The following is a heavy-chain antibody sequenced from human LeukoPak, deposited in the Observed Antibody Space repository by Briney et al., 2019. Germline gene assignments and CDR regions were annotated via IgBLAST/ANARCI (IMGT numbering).Heavy chain of an antibody. J-gene: IGHJ4*02. D-gene: IGHD6-13*01. CDR1: GGSISSSSYY. Sequence: SETLSLTCTVSGGSISSSSYYWSWIRQPPGKGLEWIGEINHSGSTNYNPSLKSRVTISVDTSKNQFSLKLRSVTAADTAVYYCARRADVRGAAGTKIDYWGQGTLVTVSS. CDR3: ARRADVRGAAGTKIDY. V-gene: IGHV4-39*07. CDR2: INHSGST.